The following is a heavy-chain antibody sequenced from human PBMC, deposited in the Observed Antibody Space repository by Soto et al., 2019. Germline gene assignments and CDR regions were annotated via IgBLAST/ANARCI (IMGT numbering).Heavy chain of an antibody. D-gene: IGHD6-6*01. Sequence: QVQLVESGGGVVQPGRSLRLSCAASGFTFSSYVMHWVRQAPGKGLEWVAVISYDGSNKYYADSVKGRFTISRDNSKNTLYLQMNSLRAEDTAVYYCARAFSSSLDYWGQGTLVTVSS. CDR3: ARAFSSSLDY. CDR1: GFTFSSYV. CDR2: ISYDGSNK. V-gene: IGHV3-30-3*01. J-gene: IGHJ4*02.